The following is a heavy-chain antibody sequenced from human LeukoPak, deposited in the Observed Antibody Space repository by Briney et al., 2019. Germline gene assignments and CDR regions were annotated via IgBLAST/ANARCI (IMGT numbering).Heavy chain of an antibody. Sequence: GGSLRLSCAASGFTFSSYTMNWVRQAPGKGLEWVSYISSSSSTIYYADSVKGRFTISRDNAKNSLYLQMNSLRAEDTAVYYCARGGRLRLEYFDYWGQGTLVTVSP. CDR2: ISSSSSTI. V-gene: IGHV3-48*04. CDR3: ARGGRLRLEYFDY. D-gene: IGHD5-12*01. J-gene: IGHJ4*02. CDR1: GFTFSSYT.